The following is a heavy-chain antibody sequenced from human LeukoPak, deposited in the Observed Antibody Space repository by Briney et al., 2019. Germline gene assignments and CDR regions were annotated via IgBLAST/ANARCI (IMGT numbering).Heavy chain of an antibody. CDR2: INPSGGST. CDR1: GYTFTGYY. V-gene: IGHV1-46*01. CDR3: ARGGRLPLRFNWFDP. J-gene: IGHJ5*02. Sequence: GASVKVSCKASGYTFTGYYMHWVRQAPGQGLEWMGIINPSGGSTSYAQKFQGRVTMTRDTSTSTVYMELSSLRSEDTAVYYCARGGRLPLRFNWFDPWGQGTLVTVSS. D-gene: IGHD6-25*01.